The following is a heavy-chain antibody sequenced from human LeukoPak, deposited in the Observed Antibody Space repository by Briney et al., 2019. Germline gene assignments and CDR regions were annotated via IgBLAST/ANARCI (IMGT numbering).Heavy chain of an antibody. CDR2: IYYSGST. J-gene: IGHJ4*02. CDR3: AREEGLRYFDWLLPFDY. Sequence: SETLSLTCIVSGGSISSYYWSWIRQPPGKGLEWIGSIYYSGSTNYNPSLKSRVTISVDTSKNQFSLKLSSVTAADTAVYYCAREEGLRYFDWLLPFDYWGQGTLVTVSS. V-gene: IGHV4-59*01. CDR1: GGSISSYY. D-gene: IGHD3-9*01.